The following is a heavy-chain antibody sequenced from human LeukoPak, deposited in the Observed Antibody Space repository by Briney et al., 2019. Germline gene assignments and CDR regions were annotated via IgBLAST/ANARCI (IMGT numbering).Heavy chain of an antibody. Sequence: GGSLRLSCAASGFTFSSYAMSWVRQAPGKGLEWVSVIYSGGSTYYADSVKGRFTISRDNSKNTLYLQMDSLRAEDTAVYYCARPRNYDILTGYYKGCFWGQGTLVTVSS. J-gene: IGHJ4*02. V-gene: IGHV3-53*01. CDR2: IYSGGST. CDR3: ARPRNYDILTGYYKGCF. D-gene: IGHD3-9*01. CDR1: GFTFSSYA.